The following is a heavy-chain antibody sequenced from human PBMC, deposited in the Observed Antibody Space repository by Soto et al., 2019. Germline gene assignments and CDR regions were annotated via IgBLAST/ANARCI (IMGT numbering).Heavy chain of an antibody. CDR2: VSGSSSYI. CDR1: GFNFRNFN. CDR3: ARDLRGHYGP. Sequence: GGSLRLSCEGSGFNFRNFNMIWVRQAPGKGLEWVSSVSGSSSYIYYADSVKGRFTVSRDNANNLVFLQMNGLRPEDAAMYYCARDLRGHYGPWGQGTMVTVSS. J-gene: IGHJ3*01. D-gene: IGHD4-17*01. V-gene: IGHV3-21*06.